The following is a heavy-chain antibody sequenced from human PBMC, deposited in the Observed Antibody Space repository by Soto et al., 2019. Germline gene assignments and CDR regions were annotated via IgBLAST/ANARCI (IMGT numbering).Heavy chain of an antibody. CDR1: GFTFSSYA. CDR2: ISGSGGST. CDR3: AKAKPVGYCSGGSCGGAGYYYYGMDV. V-gene: IGHV3-23*01. J-gene: IGHJ6*02. Sequence: PGGSLRLSCAASGFTFSSYAMSWVRQAPGKGLEWVSAISGSGGSTYYADSVKGRFTISRDNSKNTLYLQMNSLRAEDTAVYYCAKAKPVGYCSGGSCGGAGYYYYGMDVWGQGTTVTVSS. D-gene: IGHD2-15*01.